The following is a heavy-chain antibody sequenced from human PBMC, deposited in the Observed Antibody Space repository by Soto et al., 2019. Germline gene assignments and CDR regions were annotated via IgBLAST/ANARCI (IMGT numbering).Heavy chain of an antibody. CDR2: INPATGAA. Sequence: QLHLVQSGAVVKKPGASVTVSCSASGYPVTAYYMHWVRQAPGRGLEWMGGINPATGAAKYTQTCQGRVTMTRATSTSTVFMELSGLTSEDTAVFYCARGGGVGVAGSAAFEMWGQGTLVTVSS. CDR1: GYPVTAYY. D-gene: IGHD3-3*01. CDR3: ARGGGVGVAGSAAFEM. J-gene: IGHJ3*02. V-gene: IGHV1-2*02.